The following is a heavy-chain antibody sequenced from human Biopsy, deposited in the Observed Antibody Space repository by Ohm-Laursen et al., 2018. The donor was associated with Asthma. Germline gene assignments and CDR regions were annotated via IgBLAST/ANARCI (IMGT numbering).Heavy chain of an antibody. CDR3: ARIPRRSGPYFVDY. J-gene: IGHJ4*02. D-gene: IGHD6-19*01. V-gene: IGHV4-31*03. CDR2: IHHSGTS. Sequence: TLSLTCPVSGDSITSGGCCWNWIRQHPGKGLEWIGYIHHSGTSYFNPSLKSRVSFSRDTSKNQFSLRLSSVTAADTAMYYCARIPRRSGPYFVDYWGQGTPVTVSS. CDR1: GDSITSGGCC.